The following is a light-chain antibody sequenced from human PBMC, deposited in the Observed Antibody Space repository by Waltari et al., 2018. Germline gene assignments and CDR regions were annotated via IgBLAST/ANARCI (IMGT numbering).Light chain of an antibody. V-gene: IGKV3-20*01. CDR1: QSVGRT. CDR3: QHYVRLPVT. J-gene: IGKJ1*01. CDR2: GAS. Sequence: EIVLTHSPVTLSLAPGAGATLSCRASQSVGRTLTWYQQKTGHAPRLLIYGASSRATDIPDRFSGSGSGTDFSLTISRLEPEDFAVYYCQHYVRLPVTFGQGTKVEIK.